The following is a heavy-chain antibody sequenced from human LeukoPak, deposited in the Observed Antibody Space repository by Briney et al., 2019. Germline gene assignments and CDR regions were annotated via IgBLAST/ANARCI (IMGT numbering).Heavy chain of an antibody. J-gene: IGHJ5*02. CDR2: INHSGST. CDR3: ARRLSVVVVAARLDP. V-gene: IGHV4-34*01. CDR1: GGSFSGYY. D-gene: IGHD2-15*01. Sequence: TSETLSLTCAVYGGSFSGYYWSWIRQPPGKGLEWIGEINHSGSTNYNPSLKSRVTISVDTSKNQFSLKLSSVTAADTAVYYCARRLSVVVVAARLDPWGQGTLVTVSS.